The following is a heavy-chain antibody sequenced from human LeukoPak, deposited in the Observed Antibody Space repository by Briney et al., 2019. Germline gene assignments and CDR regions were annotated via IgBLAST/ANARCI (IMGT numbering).Heavy chain of an antibody. CDR2: INSDGSST. D-gene: IGHD4-17*01. CDR1: GFTFSSYW. J-gene: IGHJ4*02. Sequence: PGGSLRLSCAASGFTFSSYWMHWVRQAPGKGLVWVSRINSDGSSTSYADSVKGRFTISRDNAKNTLYLQMNSLRAEDTAVYYCAREINDYGDYRYDYWGQGTLVTVSS. CDR3: AREINDYGDYRYDY. V-gene: IGHV3-74*01.